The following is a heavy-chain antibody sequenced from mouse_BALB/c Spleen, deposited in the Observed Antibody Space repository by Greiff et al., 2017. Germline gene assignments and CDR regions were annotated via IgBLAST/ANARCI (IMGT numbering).Heavy chain of an antibody. CDR3: ASYGNYGRY. Sequence: VQLQQSGPELVKPGASVKISCKASGYTFTDSNMHWVKQSHGKSLEWIGYIYPYNGGTGYNQKFKSKATLTVDNSSSTAYMELRSLTSEDSAVYYCASYGNYGRYWGQGTTLTVSS. CDR1: GYTFTDSN. D-gene: IGHD2-1*01. V-gene: IGHV1S29*02. J-gene: IGHJ2*01. CDR2: IYPYNGGT.